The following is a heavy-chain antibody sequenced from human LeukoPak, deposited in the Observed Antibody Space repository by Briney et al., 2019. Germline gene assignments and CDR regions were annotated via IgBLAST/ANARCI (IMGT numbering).Heavy chain of an antibody. CDR1: GSTFSSYS. V-gene: IGHV3-21*03. J-gene: IGHJ5*02. CDR3: ARDSGYSSSWYASSENWFDP. Sequence: GGPLRLSCAASGSTFSSYSMNWVRQAPGKGLEWVSSISISSSYIYYADSVKGRFTISRDNAKNSLYLQMNSLRAEDTAVYYCARDSGYSSSWYASSENWFDPWGQGTLVTVSS. CDR2: ISISSSYI. D-gene: IGHD6-13*01.